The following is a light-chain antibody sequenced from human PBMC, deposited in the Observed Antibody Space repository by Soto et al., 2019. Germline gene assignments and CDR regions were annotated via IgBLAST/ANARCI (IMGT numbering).Light chain of an antibody. CDR1: SPDSGARYN. CDR2: GNS. Sequence: QAVVTQPPSVSGAPGQRVTITCTGSSPDSGARYNVHWYRQLPGTAPKLLIYGNSNRPSGVPDRFSGSKSGTSASLAITGLQAEDEADYYCQSYDSSLSGSVFGGGTKVTVL. CDR3: QSYDSSLSGSV. V-gene: IGLV1-40*01. J-gene: IGLJ3*02.